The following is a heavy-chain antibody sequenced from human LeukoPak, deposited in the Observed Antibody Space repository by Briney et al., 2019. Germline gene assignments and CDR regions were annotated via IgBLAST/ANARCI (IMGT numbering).Heavy chain of an antibody. CDR2: IYTSGST. CDR1: GGSISSYY. D-gene: IGHD1-7*01. CDR3: ARKMVTGTTRWFDP. J-gene: IGHJ5*02. Sequence: SETLSLTCTVSGGSISSYYWSWIRQPPGKGLEGIGYIYTSGSTNYNPSLKSRVTISVDTSKNQFSLKLSSVTAADTAVYYCARKMVTGTTRWFDPWGQGTLVTVSS. V-gene: IGHV4-4*09.